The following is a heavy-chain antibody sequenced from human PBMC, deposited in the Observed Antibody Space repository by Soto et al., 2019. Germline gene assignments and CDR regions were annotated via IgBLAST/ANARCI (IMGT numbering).Heavy chain of an antibody. J-gene: IGHJ5*02. Sequence: TLSLTCTVSGGSISSGGYYWSWIRQHPGKGLEWIGYIYYSGSTYYNPSLKSRVTISVDTSKNQFSLKLGSVTAADTAVYYCARDAVPYYYGSGRYSPSNWFDPWGQGTLVTVSS. D-gene: IGHD3-10*01. CDR3: ARDAVPYYYGSGRYSPSNWFDP. CDR2: IYYSGST. CDR1: GGSISSGGYY. V-gene: IGHV4-31*03.